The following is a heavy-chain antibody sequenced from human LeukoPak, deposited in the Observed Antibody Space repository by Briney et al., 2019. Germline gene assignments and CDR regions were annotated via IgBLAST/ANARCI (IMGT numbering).Heavy chain of an antibody. V-gene: IGHV4-38-2*02. CDR1: GYSISSGYY. D-gene: IGHD6-13*01. J-gene: IGHJ4*02. CDR3: ARTSPYSSSCWDY. Sequence: SETLSLTCTVSGYSISSGYYWGWIRQPPGKGLEWIGSIYHSGSTYYNPSLKSRVTISVDTSKNQFSLKLSSVTAADTAVYYCARTSPYSSSCWDYWGQGTLVTVSS. CDR2: IYHSGST.